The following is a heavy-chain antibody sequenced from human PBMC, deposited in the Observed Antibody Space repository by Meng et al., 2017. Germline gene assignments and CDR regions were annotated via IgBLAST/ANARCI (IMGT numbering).Heavy chain of an antibody. V-gene: IGHV3-21*01. Sequence: VVGYGGGLVKPGGSLRLSCAASGFTFSSYSMNWVRQAPGKGLEWVSSISSSSSYIYYADSVKGRFTISRDNAKNSLYLQMNSLRAEDTAVYYCARDMTLAAAMVYWGQGTLVTVSS. D-gene: IGHD5-18*01. CDR2: ISSSSSYI. CDR1: GFTFSSYS. CDR3: ARDMTLAAAMVY. J-gene: IGHJ4*02.